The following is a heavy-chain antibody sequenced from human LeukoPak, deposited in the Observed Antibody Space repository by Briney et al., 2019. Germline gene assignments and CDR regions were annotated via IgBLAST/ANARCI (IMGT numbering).Heavy chain of an antibody. V-gene: IGHV3-23*01. Sequence: GGSLRLSCAASGFTFSSYAMSWVRQAPGKGLEWVSAISGSGGSTYYADSVKGRFTISRDNAKNSLYLQMNSLRAEDTAVYYCARIFALYGSGVMDVWGQGTTVTVSS. D-gene: IGHD3-10*01. CDR2: ISGSGGST. CDR3: ARIFALYGSGVMDV. J-gene: IGHJ6*02. CDR1: GFTFSSYA.